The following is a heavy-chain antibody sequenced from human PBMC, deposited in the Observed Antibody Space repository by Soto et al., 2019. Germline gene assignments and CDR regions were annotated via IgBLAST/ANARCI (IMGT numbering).Heavy chain of an antibody. CDR2: INPNSGGT. CDR3: ARGIVTDYGDSSHAFDI. Sequence: ASVKVSCKASGYTFTGYYMHWVRQAPGQGLEWMGWINPNSGGTNYAQKFQGWVTMTRDTSISTAYMELSRLRSDDTAVYYCARGIVTDYGDSSHAFDIWGQGTMVTV. CDR1: GYTFTGYY. D-gene: IGHD4-17*01. J-gene: IGHJ3*02. V-gene: IGHV1-2*04.